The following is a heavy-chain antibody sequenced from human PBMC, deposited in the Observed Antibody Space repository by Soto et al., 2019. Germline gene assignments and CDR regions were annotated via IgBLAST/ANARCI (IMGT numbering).Heavy chain of an antibody. D-gene: IGHD3-10*01. CDR2: INPSGGST. J-gene: IGHJ4*02. V-gene: IGHV1-46*01. CDR1: GYTFTSYY. CDR3: ARSYYGSGSYPRGSQDFDY. Sequence: ASVKVSYKASGYTFTSYYMHWVRQAPGQGLEWMGIINPSGGSTSYAQKFQGRVTMTRDTSTSTVYMELSSLRSEDTAVYYCARSYYGSGSYPRGSQDFDYWGQGTLVTVSS.